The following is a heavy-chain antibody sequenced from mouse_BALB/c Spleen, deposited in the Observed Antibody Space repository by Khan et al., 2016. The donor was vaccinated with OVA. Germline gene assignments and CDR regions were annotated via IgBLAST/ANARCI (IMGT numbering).Heavy chain of an antibody. Sequence: LVESGPELKKPGETVRISCKASGYTFTTAGMQWVQQMPGKGLKWIGWINTHSGVPKYAEDFKGRFAFSLETSASTAYLQITNLKNEDTATYFCARGGAAYYRNDGGAMEYWGQGTSVTVSS. CDR2: INTHSGVP. CDR1: GYTFTTAG. V-gene: IGHV9-4*02. D-gene: IGHD2-14*01. J-gene: IGHJ4*01. CDR3: ARGGAAYYRNDGGAMEY.